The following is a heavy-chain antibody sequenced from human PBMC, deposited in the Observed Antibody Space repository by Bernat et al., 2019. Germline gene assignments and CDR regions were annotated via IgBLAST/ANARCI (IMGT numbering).Heavy chain of an antibody. CDR2: INHSGST. CDR3: ARGSRSGSYFRTNRGHFDY. CDR1: GGSFSGYY. J-gene: IGHJ4*02. D-gene: IGHD3-10*01. Sequence: QVQLQQWGAGLLKPSETLSLTCAVYGGSFSGYYWSWIRQPPGKGLERIGEINHSGSTNYNPSLKSRVTISVDTSKNQFSLKLSSVTAADTAVYYCARGSRSGSYFRTNRGHFDYWGQGTLVTVSS. V-gene: IGHV4-34*01.